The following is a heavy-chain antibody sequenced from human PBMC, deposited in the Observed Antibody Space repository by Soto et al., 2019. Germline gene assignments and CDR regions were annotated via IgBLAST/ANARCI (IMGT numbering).Heavy chain of an antibody. V-gene: IGHV4-59*01. D-gene: IGHD6-19*01. J-gene: IGHJ4*02. CDR1: GGSISSYY. CDR2: IYYSGST. CDR3: ARSKQWLPYYFDY. Sequence: SETLSLTCTVSGGSISSYYGSWIRQPPGKGLEWIGYIYYSGSTNYNPSLKSRVTISVDTSKNQFSLKLSSVTAADTAVYYCARSKQWLPYYFDYWGQGTLVTVSS.